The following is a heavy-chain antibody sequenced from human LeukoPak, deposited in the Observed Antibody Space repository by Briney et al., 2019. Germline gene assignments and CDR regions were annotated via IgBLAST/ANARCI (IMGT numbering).Heavy chain of an antibody. CDR3: ARDFGWFGELFVDY. J-gene: IGHJ4*02. CDR1: GYTFTGYY. D-gene: IGHD3-10*01. CDR2: INPNSGGT. V-gene: IGHV1-2*02. Sequence: ASVKVSCKASGYTFTGYYMHWVRQAPGQGLEWVGWINPNSGGTNYAQKFQGRVTMTRDTSISTAYMEMSRLRAEDTAVYYCARDFGWFGELFVDYWGQGTLVTVSS.